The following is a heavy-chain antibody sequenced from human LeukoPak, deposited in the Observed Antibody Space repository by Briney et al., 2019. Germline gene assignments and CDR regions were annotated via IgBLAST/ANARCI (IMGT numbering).Heavy chain of an antibody. CDR2: ISGSGGST. CDR3: AKRSYYDASGYYREYYFDY. CDR1: GFSFSNYA. D-gene: IGHD3-22*01. J-gene: IGHJ4*02. V-gene: IGHV3-23*01. Sequence: PGGSLRLSCVPSGFSFSNYAMSWVRQAPGKGLEWVSSISGSGGSTHYADSVKGRFTISRDKTKNTLYLQMNSLRAEDTAVYYCAKRSYYDASGYYREYYFDYWGQGTLVTVSS.